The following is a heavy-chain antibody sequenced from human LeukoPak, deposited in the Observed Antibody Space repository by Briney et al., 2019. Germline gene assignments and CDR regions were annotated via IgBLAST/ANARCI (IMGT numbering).Heavy chain of an antibody. CDR1: GYSISSGYY. CDR2: IYHSGSS. D-gene: IGHD3-3*01. CDR3: ARVRVHYDFSSGYPDYFDY. V-gene: IGHV4-38-2*02. J-gene: IGHJ4*02. Sequence: PSETLSLTCTVSGYSISSGYYWGWIRQPPGKGLEWIGSIYHSGSSYYNPSLKSRVTISVDTSKNQFSLKLSSVTAADTAVYYCARVRVHYDFSSGYPDYFDYWGQGTLVTVSS.